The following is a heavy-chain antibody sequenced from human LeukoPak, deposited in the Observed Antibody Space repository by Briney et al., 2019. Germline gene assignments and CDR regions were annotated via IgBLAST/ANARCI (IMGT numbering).Heavy chain of an antibody. Sequence: GGSLRLSCAASGFTFSSYSMNWVRQAPGKGLEWVSYISSSSSTIYYADSVKGRFTISRDNAKNSLYLQMNSLRAEDTAVYYCIVLAVTATLGFDYWGQGTLVTVSS. D-gene: IGHD6-19*01. V-gene: IGHV3-48*01. CDR1: GFTFSSYS. CDR2: ISSSSSTI. CDR3: IVLAVTATLGFDY. J-gene: IGHJ4*02.